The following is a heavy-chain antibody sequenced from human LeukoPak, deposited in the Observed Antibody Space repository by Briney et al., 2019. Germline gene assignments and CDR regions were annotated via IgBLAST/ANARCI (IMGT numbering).Heavy chain of an antibody. J-gene: IGHJ4*02. D-gene: IGHD5-12*01. V-gene: IGHV3-23*01. Sequence: GGSLRLSCAASGFTFSSCAMHWVRQTPGKGLEWVSGISGNGGNTFYAASVKGRFTISRDNSKNTLSLQMNSLTTEDTAVYYCAKVNGGYPIGAQKPFEYWGQGTLVTVSS. CDR2: ISGNGGNT. CDR3: AKVNGGYPIGAQKPFEY. CDR1: GFTFSSCA.